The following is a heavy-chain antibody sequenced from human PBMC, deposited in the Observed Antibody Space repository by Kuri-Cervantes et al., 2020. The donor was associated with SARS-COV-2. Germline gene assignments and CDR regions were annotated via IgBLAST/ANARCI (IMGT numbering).Heavy chain of an antibody. D-gene: IGHD1-26*01. CDR1: GFTFSSYA. J-gene: IGHJ3*02. CDR2: IYSGGSST. Sequence: GESLRLSCAASGFTFSSYAMSWVRQAPGKGLEWVSVIYSGGSSTYYADSVKGRFTISRDNSKNTLYLQMNSLRAEDTAVYYCAKGPVGATGAFDIWGQGTMVTVSS. V-gene: IGHV3-23*03. CDR3: AKGPVGATGAFDI.